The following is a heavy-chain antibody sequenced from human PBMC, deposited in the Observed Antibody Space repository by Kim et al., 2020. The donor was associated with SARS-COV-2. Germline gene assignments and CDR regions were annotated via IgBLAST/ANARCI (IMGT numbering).Heavy chain of an antibody. D-gene: IGHD3-10*02. CDR1: GYTFTSYG. J-gene: IGHJ6*02. V-gene: IGHV1-18*04. CDR3: ARRLFGELDYYGMDV. CDR2: ISAYNGNT. Sequence: ASVKVSCKASGYTFTSYGISWVRQAPGQGLEWMGWISAYNGNTNYAQKLQGRVTMTTDTSTSTAYMELRSLRSDDTAVYYCARRLFGELDYYGMDVWGQGTTVTVSS.